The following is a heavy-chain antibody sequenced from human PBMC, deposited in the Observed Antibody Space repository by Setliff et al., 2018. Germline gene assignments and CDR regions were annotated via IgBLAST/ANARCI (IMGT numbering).Heavy chain of an antibody. V-gene: IGHV3-15*01. J-gene: IGHJ5*02. CDR3: TTEPHFRP. Sequence: GGSLRLSCAVSEFTFSNAWMSWVRQAPGKGLDWVGRIKSKTSGGTADYAAPVKGRFTISRDDSKNTLYLQMDSLKIEDTAVYYCTTEPHFRPWGRGALVTVSS. CDR2: IKSKTSGGTA. CDR1: EFTFSNAW.